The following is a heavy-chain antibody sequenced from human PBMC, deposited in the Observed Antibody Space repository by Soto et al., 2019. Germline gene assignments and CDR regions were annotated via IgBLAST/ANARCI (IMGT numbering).Heavy chain of an antibody. D-gene: IGHD2-2*01. CDR3: TGIVVPAAIPWFDP. J-gene: IGHJ5*02. Sequence: SGGSLRLSCAASGFTFSNAWMSWVHQAPGKGLEWVGRIKRKTDGGTTDYAAPVKGRFTISRDDSKNTLYLQMNSLKTEDTAVYYCTGIVVPAAIPWFDPWGQGTLVTVSS. CDR2: IKRKTDGGTT. CDR1: GFTFSNAW. V-gene: IGHV3-15*01.